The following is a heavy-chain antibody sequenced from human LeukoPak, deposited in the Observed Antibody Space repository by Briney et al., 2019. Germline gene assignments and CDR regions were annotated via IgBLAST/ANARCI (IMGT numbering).Heavy chain of an antibody. V-gene: IGHV1-69*13. CDR1: GGTFSSYA. D-gene: IGHD5-18*01. CDR3: ARDTRRGYSYGPFDY. Sequence: ASVKVSSKASGGTFSSYAISWVRQAPGQGLEWMGGIIPIFGTANYAQRFQGRVTITADESTSTAYMELSSLRSEDTAVYYCARDTRRGYSYGPFDYWGQGTLVTVSS. CDR2: IIPIFGTA. J-gene: IGHJ4*02.